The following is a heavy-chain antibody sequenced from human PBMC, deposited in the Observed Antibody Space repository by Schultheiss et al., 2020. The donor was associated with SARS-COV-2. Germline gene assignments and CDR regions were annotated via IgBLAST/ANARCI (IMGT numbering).Heavy chain of an antibody. D-gene: IGHD1-1*01. CDR2: IDWDDDK. CDR1: GGSISSYY. CDR3: TRRKSGWKYYFNY. V-gene: IGHV2-70*11. J-gene: IGHJ4*02. Sequence: TLSLTCTVSGGSISSYYWSWIRQPPGKALEWLACIDWDDDKYYSTSLKTRLTISKETSKNQEVLTMNNMDPVDTATYYCTRRKSGWKYYFNYWGQGTLVTVSS.